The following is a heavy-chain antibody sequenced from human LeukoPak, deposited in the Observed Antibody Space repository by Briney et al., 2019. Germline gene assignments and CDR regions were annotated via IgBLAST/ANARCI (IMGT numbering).Heavy chain of an antibody. CDR3: ARTLREVRGVIIRYYFDY. V-gene: IGHV1-2*02. J-gene: IGHJ4*02. D-gene: IGHD3-10*01. CDR1: GGTFSSYA. CDR2: INPNSGGT. Sequence: ASVKVSCKASGGTFSSYAISWVRQAPGQGLEWMGWINPNSGGTNYAQKFQGRVTMTRDTSISTAYMELSRLRSDDTAVYYCARTLREVRGVIIRYYFDYWGQGTLVTVSS.